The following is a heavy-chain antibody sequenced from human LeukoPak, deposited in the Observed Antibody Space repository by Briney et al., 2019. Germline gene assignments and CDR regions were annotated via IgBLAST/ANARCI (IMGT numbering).Heavy chain of an antibody. J-gene: IGHJ5*01. CDR3: TRKQSGWFYF. D-gene: IGHD3-3*01. CDR1: GGSITSSEW. Sequence: SGTLTLTCSVSGGSITSSEWGRCVRQPPGKGLEWIGEMYHSGTTNYNPSLKSRVTISADKSKNQLSLNLNSVTAADTAVYYCTRKQSGWFYFWGQGTLVTVSS. CDR2: MYHSGTT. V-gene: IGHV4-4*02.